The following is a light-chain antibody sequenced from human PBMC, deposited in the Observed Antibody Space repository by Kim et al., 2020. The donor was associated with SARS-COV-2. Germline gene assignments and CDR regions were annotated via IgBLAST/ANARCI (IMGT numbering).Light chain of an antibody. V-gene: IGKV1-9*01. J-gene: IGKJ4*01. Sequence: ASVGDRVTITCRASQGISSYLDWYQQKPGKAPKLLIYAASSLQSGVPSRFSGSGSGTDFTLTISSLQPEDFATYYCQQLNSYPRTFGEGTKVDIK. CDR1: QGISSY. CDR3: QQLNSYPRT. CDR2: AAS.